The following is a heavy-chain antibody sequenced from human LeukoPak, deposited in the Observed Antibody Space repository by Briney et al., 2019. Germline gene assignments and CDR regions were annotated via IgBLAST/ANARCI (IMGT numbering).Heavy chain of an antibody. CDR1: GFTFSSYA. CDR2: FSGSGVTA. CDR3: AKHTGGYCSSPPDF. D-gene: IGHD6-13*01. V-gene: IGHV3-23*01. Sequence: SGGSLRLSCVGSGFTFSSYAMRWGRQAPGKGLEWVSSFSGSGVTAYYADSVRGRFTISRDNSKNTLYLHMNSLTAEDTAIYYCAKHTGGYCSSPPDFWGQGTLVTVSS. J-gene: IGHJ4*02.